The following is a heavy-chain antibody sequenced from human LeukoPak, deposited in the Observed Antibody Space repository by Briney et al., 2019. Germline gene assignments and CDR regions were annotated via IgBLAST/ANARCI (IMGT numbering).Heavy chain of an antibody. CDR3: ARSILFMSADAFDI. CDR1: GFTFSSYW. J-gene: IGHJ3*02. Sequence: GGSLRLSCAASGFTFSSYWMHWVRQAPGKGLEWVAFMSYDGSNKDYADSVKGRFTISRDNSKKTLYLQMNTLRAEDTAVYYCARSILFMSADAFDIWGQGTMVTVSS. CDR2: MSYDGSNK. D-gene: IGHD3-10*02. V-gene: IGHV3-30-3*01.